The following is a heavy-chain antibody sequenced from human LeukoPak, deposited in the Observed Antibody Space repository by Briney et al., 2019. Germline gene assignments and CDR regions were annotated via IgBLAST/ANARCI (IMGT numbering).Heavy chain of an antibody. V-gene: IGHV3-48*04. D-gene: IGHD6-19*01. CDR3: AGGTRDSGLK. J-gene: IGHJ4*02. Sequence: GGSLRLSCAASAFTFSTYNMNWVRQAPGKGLQWVSYISSSGSAIYYADSVKGRFTISRDNAKGSLYLQMNSLRAEDTAVYYCAGGTRDSGLKWGPGTSVTVSS. CDR1: AFTFSTYN. CDR2: ISSSGSAI.